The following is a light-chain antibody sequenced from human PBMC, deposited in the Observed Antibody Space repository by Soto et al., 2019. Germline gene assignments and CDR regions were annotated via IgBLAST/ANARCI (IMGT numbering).Light chain of an antibody. CDR3: QQYGSSGT. J-gene: IGKJ1*01. Sequence: GLTKSTGTLSLSPGERATLSCRASQSVSNNYLAWYQQKPGQAPRPLIYGASNRATGIPDRFSGSGSGTDFTLTISRLEPEDFAVYYCQQYGSSGTFGQGTK. V-gene: IGKV3-20*01. CDR1: QSVSNNY. CDR2: GAS.